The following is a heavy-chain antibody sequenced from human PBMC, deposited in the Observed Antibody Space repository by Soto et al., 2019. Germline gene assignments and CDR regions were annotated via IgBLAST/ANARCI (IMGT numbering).Heavy chain of an antibody. CDR3: AKDRRAGGNYGFYSDF. D-gene: IGHD1-7*01. CDR1: GFTFSSYG. J-gene: IGHJ4*02. Sequence: EVQLLESGGGLVQPWGSLRLSCAASGFTFSSYGMTWVRQAPGKGLEWVSFSSATGAGTYYADSVKGRCTISRANSKNTLYLHMTSLRADDTVVYYCAKDRRAGGNYGFYSDFWGQGALVIVSS. CDR2: SSATGAGT. V-gene: IGHV3-23*01.